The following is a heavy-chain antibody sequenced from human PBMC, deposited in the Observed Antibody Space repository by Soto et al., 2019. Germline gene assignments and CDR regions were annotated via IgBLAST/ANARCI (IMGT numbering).Heavy chain of an antibody. CDR3: ARGGIGSYYYYGMDV. CDR2: INHSGST. Sequence: SETLSLTCAFYCGSFIGYYWSWIRQPPGKGLEWIGEINHSGSTNYNPSLKSRVTISVGTSKNQFSLKLSSVTAADTAVYYCARGGIGSYYYYGMDVWGQGTTVTVSS. J-gene: IGHJ6*02. CDR1: CGSFIGYY. D-gene: IGHD3-10*01. V-gene: IGHV4-34*01.